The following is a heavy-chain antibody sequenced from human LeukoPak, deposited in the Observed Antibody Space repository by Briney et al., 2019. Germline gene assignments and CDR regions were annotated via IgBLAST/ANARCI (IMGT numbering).Heavy chain of an antibody. J-gene: IGHJ4*02. D-gene: IGHD3-22*01. CDR3: ARGHYYDSRGTTPNDY. CDR1: EFSVGSNY. Sequence: GGSLRLSCAASEFSVGSNYMTWARQAPGKGLEWVSLIYSGGSTYYADSVKGRFTISRDNAKNSLFLQMNSLRAEDTAVYYCARGHYYDSRGTTPNDYWGQGTLVTVSS. CDR2: IYSGGST. V-gene: IGHV3-66*01.